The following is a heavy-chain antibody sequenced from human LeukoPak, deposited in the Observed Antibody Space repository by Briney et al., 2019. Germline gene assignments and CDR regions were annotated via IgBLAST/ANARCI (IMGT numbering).Heavy chain of an antibody. CDR1: GYSFTSYW. J-gene: IGHJ4*02. CDR2: IYPGDSDT. Sequence: GESLKISCKGSGYSFTSYWIGWVRQMPGKGLEWMGIIYPGDSDTRYSPSFQGQVTISADKSISTAYLQWSSLKASDTAMYYCARPLDVWGSYRYFDYWGQGTLVTVSS. V-gene: IGHV5-51*01. D-gene: IGHD3-16*02. CDR3: ARPLDVWGSYRYFDY.